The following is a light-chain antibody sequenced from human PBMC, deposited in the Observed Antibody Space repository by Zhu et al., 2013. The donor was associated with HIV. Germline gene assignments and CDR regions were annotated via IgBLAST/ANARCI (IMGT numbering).Light chain of an antibody. CDR3: QQYGSSPIT. Sequence: DIVMTQSPDSLAVSLGERATINCKSSQSVLYSSNNKNYLAWYQQKPGQPPKLLIYWASTRESGVPDRFSGSGSGTDFTLTISRLEPEDFAVYYCQQYGSSPITFGQGTRLDIK. J-gene: IGKJ5*01. CDR1: QSVLYSSNNKNY. V-gene: IGKV4-1*01. CDR2: WAS.